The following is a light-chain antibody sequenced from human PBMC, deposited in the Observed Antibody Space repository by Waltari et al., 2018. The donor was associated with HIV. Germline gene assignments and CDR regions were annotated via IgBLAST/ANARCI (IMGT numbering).Light chain of an antibody. Sequence: QSALTQPRSVSGSPGQSVTISCTATSSDVGAYNYVSWYQQHPGKAPKLMIYDVSKRPSGVPDRFSGSKSGNTASLTISGLQAEDEADYYCCSYAGSYTLRVFGGGTKLTVL. CDR2: DVS. J-gene: IGLJ2*01. CDR1: SSDVGAYNY. V-gene: IGLV2-11*01. CDR3: CSYAGSYTLRV.